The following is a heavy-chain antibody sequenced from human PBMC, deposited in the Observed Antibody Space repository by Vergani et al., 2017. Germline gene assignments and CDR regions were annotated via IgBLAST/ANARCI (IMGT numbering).Heavy chain of an antibody. CDR3: AXYLNVGAYYDFWSGYYIYYYYGMDV. CDR2: INPSGGST. J-gene: IGHJ6*02. D-gene: IGHD3-3*01. Sequence: QVQLVQSGAEVKKPGASVKVSCKASGYTFTSYYMHWVRQAPGQGLEWMGIINPSGGSTSYAQKFQVRVTMTRDTSTSTVYMELSRLRSEDTAVYYCAXYLNVGAYYDFWSGYYIYYYYGMDVWGQGTTVTVSS. V-gene: IGHV1-46*01. CDR1: GYTFTSYY.